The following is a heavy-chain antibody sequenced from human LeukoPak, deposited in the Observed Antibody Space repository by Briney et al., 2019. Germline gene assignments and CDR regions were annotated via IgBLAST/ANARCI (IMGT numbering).Heavy chain of an antibody. V-gene: IGHV5-51*01. D-gene: IGHD6-13*01. CDR2: IYPGDSDT. J-gene: IGHJ6*02. Sequence: GESLKISCKGSGYSFTSYWIGWVRQMPGKGLEWMGIIYPGDSDTRYSPSFQGQVTISADKSISTAYLQWSSLKASDTAMYYCARRAAAGTTTLRLYYYYGMDVWGQGTTVTVSS. CDR1: GYSFTSYW. CDR3: ARRAAAGTTTLRLYYYYGMDV.